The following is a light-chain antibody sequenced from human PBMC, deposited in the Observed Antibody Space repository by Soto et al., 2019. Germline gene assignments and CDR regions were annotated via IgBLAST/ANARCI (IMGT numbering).Light chain of an antibody. V-gene: IGKV1-39*01. J-gene: IGKJ1*01. CDR3: HPSYDMPWT. CDR1: QSISTY. Sequence: EIQMTQSPSSLSASVGDTFTITCMASQSISTYLTWYQQKPWRAPNLLIYAAHTLQGGVPSRFSGSGSGTEFTLTISGLQPEDFAAYYCHPSYDMPWTFGPVTQVDIK. CDR2: AAH.